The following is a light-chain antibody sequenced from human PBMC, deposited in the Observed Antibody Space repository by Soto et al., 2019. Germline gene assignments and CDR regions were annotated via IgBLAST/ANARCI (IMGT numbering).Light chain of an antibody. CDR1: QSISSW. CDR3: QQYVISVT. V-gene: IGKV1-5*03. J-gene: IGKJ5*01. CDR2: KAS. Sequence: DIQMTPSPSTLSASVGDRVTITCRASQSISSWLAWYQQKPGKAPKLLIYKASSLESGVPSRFSGSGSGTDFTLTIGRLEPQDSAMYYCQQYVISVTFGQGTRLE.